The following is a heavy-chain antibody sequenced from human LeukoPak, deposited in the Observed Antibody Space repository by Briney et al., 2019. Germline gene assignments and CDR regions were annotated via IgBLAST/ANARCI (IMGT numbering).Heavy chain of an antibody. CDR1: GFTFSNYG. J-gene: IGHJ5*02. Sequence: GESLRLSCAASGFTFSNYGMNWVRRAPGKGLEWLSYISTSSSTIFYADSVKGRFTISRDNAKNSLYLQMNSLRAEDTAVYYCVRSTTSGGFDPWGQGTLVTVSS. D-gene: IGHD2-2*01. CDR3: VRSTTSGGFDP. CDR2: ISTSSSTI. V-gene: IGHV3-48*01.